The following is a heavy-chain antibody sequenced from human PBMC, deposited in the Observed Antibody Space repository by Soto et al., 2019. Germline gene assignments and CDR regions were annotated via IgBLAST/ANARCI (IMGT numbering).Heavy chain of an antibody. D-gene: IGHD2-8*02. Sequence: QVQLVQSGAEVRKPGASVNLSCRASGFSFSDNLINWVRQAPGQSLEWMGWINPDNGNTRYSQTLQGRVTISRQSSASIAYVEVSDRTSEDTAVDYCARDILSVGPRANAAFDVWGQGTMVTVSS. CDR1: GFSFSDNL. CDR3: ARDILSVGPRANAAFDV. J-gene: IGHJ3*01. CDR2: INPDNGNT. V-gene: IGHV1-3*01.